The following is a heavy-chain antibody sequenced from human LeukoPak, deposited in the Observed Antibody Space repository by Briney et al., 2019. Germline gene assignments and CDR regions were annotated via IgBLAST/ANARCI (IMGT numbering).Heavy chain of an antibody. D-gene: IGHD2-15*01. CDR3: ARVVVVVATMDYFDY. Sequence: GGSLRLSCAASGFTFSSYAMSWVRQAPGKGLEWVSAISGSGGSTYYADSVKGRFAISRDHSKNTLYLQMNSLRAEDTAVYYCARVVVVVATMDYFDYWGQGTLVTVSS. J-gene: IGHJ4*02. CDR1: GFTFSSYA. CDR2: ISGSGGST. V-gene: IGHV3-23*01.